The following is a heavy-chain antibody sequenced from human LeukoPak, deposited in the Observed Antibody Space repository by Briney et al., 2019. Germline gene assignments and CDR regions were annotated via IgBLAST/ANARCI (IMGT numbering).Heavy chain of an antibody. J-gene: IGHJ4*02. V-gene: IGHV3-23*01. Sequence: GGSLRLSCAVSGFTFTTYAMSWVRQAPGKGLEWISSISNSGGSTYYADSVRGRFTISRDNSKNSLYLQMNSLRAEDTAVYYCARGPYYCSSTSCYTDYWGQGTLVTVSS. CDR3: ARGPYYCSSTSCYTDY. CDR1: GFTFTTYA. CDR2: ISNSGGST. D-gene: IGHD2-2*02.